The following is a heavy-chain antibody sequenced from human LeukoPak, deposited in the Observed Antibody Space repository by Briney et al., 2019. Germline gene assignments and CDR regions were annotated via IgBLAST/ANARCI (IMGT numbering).Heavy chain of an antibody. V-gene: IGHV3-7*01. Sequence: GGSLRLSCAASGFIFTDYWMYWVRQAPGRGLAWVANIKEDGSEKNYVDSVKGRFTISRDNAKNSVYLQMNSLRAEDTAVYYCASSYYDILTGTTDAVDYWGQGTLVTVSS. J-gene: IGHJ4*02. CDR2: IKEDGSEK. D-gene: IGHD3-9*01. CDR3: ASSYYDILTGTTDAVDY. CDR1: GFIFTDYW.